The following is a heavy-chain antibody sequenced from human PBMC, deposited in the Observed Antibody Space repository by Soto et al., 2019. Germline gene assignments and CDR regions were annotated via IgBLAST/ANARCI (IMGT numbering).Heavy chain of an antibody. V-gene: IGHV4-30-4*01. CDR2: IYYSGST. Sequence: PSETLSLTCTVSGVSISSDVYYWSWICQPPGKDLDWIGYIYYSGSTYYNPSLKSRVTLSVDTSENQFSLEVTSVTAADTAVYYCARVLRGYSYHRRANYYYDMDVLGQGTTDTVSS. J-gene: IGHJ6*02. CDR3: ARVLRGYSYHRRANYYYDMDV. CDR1: GVSISSDVYY. D-gene: IGHD5-18*01.